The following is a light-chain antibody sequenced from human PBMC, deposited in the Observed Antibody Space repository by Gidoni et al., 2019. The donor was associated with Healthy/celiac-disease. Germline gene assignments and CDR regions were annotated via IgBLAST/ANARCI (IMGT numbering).Light chain of an antibody. CDR1: QSICSSY. V-gene: IGKV3-20*01. Sequence: EIVLTQSPGTLSLSPGERATLSCRASQSICSSYLAWYQQKPGQAPRLLIYNTSSRATGIPDRFSGSGSGTDFTLTISRLEPEDFAVYYCQQYDSSRYTFGQGTKLEIK. CDR3: QQYDSSRYT. J-gene: IGKJ2*01. CDR2: NTS.